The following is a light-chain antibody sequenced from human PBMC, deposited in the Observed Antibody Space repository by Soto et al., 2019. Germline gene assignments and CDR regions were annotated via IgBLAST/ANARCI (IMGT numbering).Light chain of an antibody. J-gene: IGKJ3*01. V-gene: IGKV3-20*01. CDR1: QSVSSNY. CDR2: GAS. Sequence: EIVLTQSPGTLSLSPGERATLSCRASQSVSSNYLAWYQQKPGQAPRLLIYGASSRATGIPDRFSGIGSGTDFTLTIRRLEPEDLAVYYCQQYGSSSAFGPGTKVEI. CDR3: QQYGSSSA.